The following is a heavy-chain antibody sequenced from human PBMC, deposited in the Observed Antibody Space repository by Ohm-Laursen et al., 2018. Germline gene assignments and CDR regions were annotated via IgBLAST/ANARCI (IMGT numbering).Heavy chain of an antibody. V-gene: IGHV4-39*01. CDR3: ARHFDEYSSMGYLWGMDV. CDR2: IYYSGST. Sequence: SDTLSLTCTVSGGSISSSSYYWGWIRQPPGKGLEWIGSIYYSGSTYYNPSLKSRVTISVDTSKNQFSLKLSSVTAADTAVYYCARHFDEYSSMGYLWGMDVWGQGTTVTVSS. D-gene: IGHD4-11*01. CDR1: GGSISSSSYY. J-gene: IGHJ6*02.